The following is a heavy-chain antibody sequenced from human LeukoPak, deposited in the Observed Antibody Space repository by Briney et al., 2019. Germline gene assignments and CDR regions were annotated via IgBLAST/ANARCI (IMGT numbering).Heavy chain of an antibody. V-gene: IGHV3-48*03. D-gene: IGHD6-19*01. CDR2: ISSSGSTI. J-gene: IGHJ4*02. CDR3: AKVAVAVAEFDY. CDR1: GSTFSSYE. Sequence: GGSLRLSCAASGSTFSSYEMNWVRQAPGKGLEWVSYISSSGSTIYYADSVKGRFTISRDNSKNTLYLQMNSLRAEDTAVYYCAKVAVAVAEFDYWGQGTLVTVSS.